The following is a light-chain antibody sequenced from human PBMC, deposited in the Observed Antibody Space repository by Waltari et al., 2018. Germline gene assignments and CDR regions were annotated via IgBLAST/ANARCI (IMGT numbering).Light chain of an antibody. CDR1: QSLGGNY. V-gene: IGKV3-20*01. J-gene: IGKJ4*01. Sequence: TVLTQSPGTLSLSPGERATLSCRASQSLGGNYLVWYQQKPGQPPRLLNYGLSRRATGVPDRFSGSGSGTDFTLTITRLEPEDFAVYYCYHHDYSLTFGGGTKVEI. CDR2: GLS. CDR3: YHHDYSLT.